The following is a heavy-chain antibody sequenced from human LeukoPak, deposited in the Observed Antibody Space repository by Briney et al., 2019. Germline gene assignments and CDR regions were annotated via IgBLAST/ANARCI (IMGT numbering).Heavy chain of an antibody. CDR1: GFTFSSYS. CDR3: ARTWNNGGWYVTFDY. V-gene: IGHV3-23*01. Sequence: PGGSLRLSCAASGFTFSSYSMSWVRQAPGKGLEWISAISGSGGSTYYAVSVKGRFTISRDNSKNSLYLQLNSLGAEDTAVYYCARTWNNGGWYVTFDYWGQGTLVTVSS. J-gene: IGHJ4*02. D-gene: IGHD6-19*01. CDR2: ISGSGGST.